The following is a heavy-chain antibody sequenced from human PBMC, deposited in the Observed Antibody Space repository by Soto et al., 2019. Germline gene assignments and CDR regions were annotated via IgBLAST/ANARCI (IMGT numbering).Heavy chain of an antibody. CDR1: GGSISSYY. CDR2: IYYSGST. V-gene: IGHV4-59*01. Sequence: SETLSLTCTASGGSISSYYWSWIRQPPGKGLEWIGYIYYSGSTNYNPSLKSRVTISVDTSKNQFSLMLSSVTAAATAVYYCARGDRRGYGYLLVWGQGTLVTVSS. J-gene: IGHJ4*02. CDR3: ARGDRRGYGYLLV. D-gene: IGHD5-12*01.